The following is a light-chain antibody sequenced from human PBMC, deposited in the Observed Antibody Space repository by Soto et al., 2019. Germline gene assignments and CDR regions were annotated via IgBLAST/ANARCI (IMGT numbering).Light chain of an antibody. CDR3: SSYTSSSTYV. Sequence: QSALTQPASVSGSPGQSITISCTGTSSDVGYYNYVSWYQQHPGKGPELIIHEVTNRPSGVSNRFSGSKSGNTASLTISGLQAEDEADYYCSSYTSSSTYVFGTGTKLTVL. J-gene: IGLJ1*01. CDR1: SSDVGYYNY. CDR2: EVT. V-gene: IGLV2-14*01.